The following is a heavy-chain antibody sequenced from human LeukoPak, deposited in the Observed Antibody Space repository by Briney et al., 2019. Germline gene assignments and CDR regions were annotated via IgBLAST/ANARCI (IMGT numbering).Heavy chain of an antibody. V-gene: IGHV4-34*01. Sequence: PSETLSLTCAVYGGSFSNYYWSWIRQPPGKGLEWIGEINDSGTINYNPSLMSRVTISVDKSKNQFSLKLSSVTAADTTVYYCARRWNYGRNYYIDVWGKGATVSVSS. CDR1: GGSFSNYY. CDR2: INDSGTI. CDR3: ARRWNYGRNYYIDV. D-gene: IGHD1-7*01. J-gene: IGHJ6*03.